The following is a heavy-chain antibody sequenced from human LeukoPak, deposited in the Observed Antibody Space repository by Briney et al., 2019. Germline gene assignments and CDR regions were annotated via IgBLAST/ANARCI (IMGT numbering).Heavy chain of an antibody. J-gene: IGHJ4*02. CDR3: ASADSIDYSNWFDY. CDR2: ISRTSATI. D-gene: IGHD1-1*01. CDR1: GFTLSTYS. Sequence: PGGSLRLSCAASGFTLSTYSMNWVRQAPGKGLEWLSYISRTSATIHYADSVQGRFTISRDNAKNSLYLQMNSLRAEDTAVYYCASADSIDYSNWFDYWGQGTLVTVSS. V-gene: IGHV3-48*01.